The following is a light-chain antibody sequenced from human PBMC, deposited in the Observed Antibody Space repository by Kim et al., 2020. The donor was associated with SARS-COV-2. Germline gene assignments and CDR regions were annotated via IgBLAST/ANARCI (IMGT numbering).Light chain of an antibody. J-gene: IGKJ2*01. CDR2: DAS. V-gene: IGKV3-20*01. CDR1: QSVVSRF. CDR3: QQYGSSPYT. Sequence: EIVLTQSPGTLSLSPGDRATLSCRASQSVVSRFLAWFQQKPGQPPRLLIHDASSRATGIPHRFSGSGSGTDFTLTISRLETEDFAVYYCQQYGSSPYTFGQGTKLDI.